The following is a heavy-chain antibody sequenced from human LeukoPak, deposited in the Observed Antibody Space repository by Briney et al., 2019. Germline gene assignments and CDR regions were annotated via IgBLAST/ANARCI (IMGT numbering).Heavy chain of an antibody. J-gene: IGHJ4*02. V-gene: IGHV3-7*01. Sequence: PGGSLRLSCAASGFTFSNYWMTWVRQAAGEGLEWVAHMKEDGGEKQYVDPVKGRFTISRDNAKNSLYLQMNSLRAEDTAMYYCVRDRGYCSGGTCYALWDYWGQGTLVTVSS. CDR3: VRDRGYCSGGTCYALWDY. CDR1: GFTFSNYW. D-gene: IGHD2-15*01. CDR2: MKEDGGEK.